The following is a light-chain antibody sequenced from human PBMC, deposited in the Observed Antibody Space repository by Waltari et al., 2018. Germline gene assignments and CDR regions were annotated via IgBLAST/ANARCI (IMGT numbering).Light chain of an antibody. CDR1: QSISRT. Sequence: EIMLTQSPGTLSLSPGERATLSCRASQSISRTLAWYQQKPGQAPRLLIYDTSTRATGIPDRFSGSGSGTDFSLTISRLEPEDSAVYYCQQYVSLPATFGQGTKVEIK. CDR2: DTS. J-gene: IGKJ1*01. V-gene: IGKV3-20*01. CDR3: QQYVSLPAT.